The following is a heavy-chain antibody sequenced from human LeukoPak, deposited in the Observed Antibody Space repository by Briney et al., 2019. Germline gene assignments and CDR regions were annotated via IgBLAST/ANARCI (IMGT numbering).Heavy chain of an antibody. J-gene: IGHJ4*02. CDR2: MSPNSGNT. Sequence: ASVKVSCKATGYTHTRYDIHWVGPATGQGLEWMGWMSPNSGNTGYAQKFQGRVTITRNTSISTAYMELSSLRSEDTAVYYCARAAVGATDYWGQGTLVTVSS. V-gene: IGHV1-8*03. CDR1: GYTHTRYD. CDR3: ARAAVGATDY. D-gene: IGHD1-26*01.